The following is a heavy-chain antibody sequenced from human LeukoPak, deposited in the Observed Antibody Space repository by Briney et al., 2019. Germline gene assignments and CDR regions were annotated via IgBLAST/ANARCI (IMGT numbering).Heavy chain of an antibody. V-gene: IGHV1-2*06. CDR2: INPNTGGT. J-gene: IGHJ4*02. CDR3: ARDLSGFLAYGDNLDY. CDR1: GYTLTGYF. Sequence: ASVKVSCKASGYTLTGYFLHWVRQAPGQGLEWMGRINPNTGGTNYAQKFQGRVTMTRDTSITTAYMEVSSLKSYDTAVYYCARDLSGFLAYGDNLDYWGQGTLVTVSS. D-gene: IGHD4-17*01.